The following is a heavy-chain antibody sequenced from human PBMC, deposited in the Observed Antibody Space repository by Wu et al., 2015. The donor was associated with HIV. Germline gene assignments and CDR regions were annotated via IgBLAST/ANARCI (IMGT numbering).Heavy chain of an antibody. Sequence: QVQLVQSGAEVKKPGSSVKVSCKASGGTFSSYAISWVRQAPGQGLEWMGRIIPIFGTANYAQKFQGRVTITADESTSTAYMELSSLRSEDTAVYYCARDREMATINPQYYFDYWGQGTLVTVSS. D-gene: IGHD5-24*01. J-gene: IGHJ4*02. V-gene: IGHV1-69*13. CDR2: IIPIFGTA. CDR1: GGTFSSYA. CDR3: ARDREMATINPQYYFDY.